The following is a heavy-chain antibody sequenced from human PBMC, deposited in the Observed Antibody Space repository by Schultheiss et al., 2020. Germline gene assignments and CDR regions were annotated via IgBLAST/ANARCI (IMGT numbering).Heavy chain of an antibody. CDR2: IYTSGST. Sequence: SETLSLTCTVSGGSISSYYWSWIRQPPGKGLEWIGSIYTSGSTNYNPSLKSRVTISVDTSKNQFSLKLSSVTAADTAVYYCARVPTYYDFWSNFDYWGQGTLVTVSS. D-gene: IGHD3-3*01. V-gene: IGHV4-4*08. CDR1: GGSISSYY. J-gene: IGHJ4*02. CDR3: ARVPTYYDFWSNFDY.